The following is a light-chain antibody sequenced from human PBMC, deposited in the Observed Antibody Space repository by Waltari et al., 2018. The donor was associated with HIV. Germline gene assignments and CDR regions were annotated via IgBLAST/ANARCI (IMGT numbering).Light chain of an antibody. CDR1: SSDVGVSTY. J-gene: IGLJ1*01. CDR2: DVS. Sequence: QSALTQPRSVSGSPGQSVTISCTGTSSDVGVSTYVSCYRQNPGQAPKLMIYDVSKRPSGVPDRFSGSRSGNTASLTISGLQAEDEADYFCCSYAGNYSYVFGSGSRVTVL. V-gene: IGLV2-11*01. CDR3: CSYAGNYSYV.